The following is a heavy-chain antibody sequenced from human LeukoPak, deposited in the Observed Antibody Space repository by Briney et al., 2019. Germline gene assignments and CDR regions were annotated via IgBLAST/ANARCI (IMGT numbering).Heavy chain of an antibody. J-gene: IGHJ6*04. CDR2: IYTSGST. Sequence: SETLSLTCTVSGGSISSGSYYWSWIRQPAGKGLEWIGRIYTSGSTNYNPSLKSRVTISIDTSKNQFSLKLTSVTAADTAVYFCAGIPVFGVVLHQEPVWGKGTTVTVSS. CDR1: GGSISSGSYY. V-gene: IGHV4-61*02. D-gene: IGHD3-3*01. CDR3: AGIPVFGVVLHQEPV.